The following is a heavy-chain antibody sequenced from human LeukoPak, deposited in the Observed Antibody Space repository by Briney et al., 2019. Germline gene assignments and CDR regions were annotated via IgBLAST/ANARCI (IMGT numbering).Heavy chain of an antibody. Sequence: SETLSLTCTVSGGSISYYYWTWIRHSPGKGLEWIGQIYYTGRTYYNPSLERRVTISLDTSRIQFSLIMTCVTAADTAMYYCARGGTYNDILSFDPWGQGTLVSVSS. CDR3: ARGGTYNDILSFDP. CDR2: IYYTGRT. D-gene: IGHD3-9*01. V-gene: IGHV4-59*01. J-gene: IGHJ5*02. CDR1: GGSISYYY.